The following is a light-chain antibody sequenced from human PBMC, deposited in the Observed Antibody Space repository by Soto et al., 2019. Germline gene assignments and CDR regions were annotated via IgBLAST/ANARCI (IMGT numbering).Light chain of an antibody. Sequence: DIQMTQSPSSLSASVGDRVTISCRASQNVDSHLTWLQQKPGQAPSLLVYRGFTLQTGVPSRFSAGSSGKAFTLTIDNVHPEDFATYFCQQTFSTPYSFGQGTKLEIK. J-gene: IGKJ2*01. CDR1: QNVDSH. V-gene: IGKV1-39*01. CDR3: QQTFSTPYS. CDR2: RGF.